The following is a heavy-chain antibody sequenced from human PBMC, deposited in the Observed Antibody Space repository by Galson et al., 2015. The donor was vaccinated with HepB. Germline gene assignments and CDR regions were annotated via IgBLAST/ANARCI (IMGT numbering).Heavy chain of an antibody. D-gene: IGHD1-26*01. CDR3: ARETYSGSHNSPYYYGMDV. Sequence: SVKVSCKASGYTFTRYGISWVRQAPGQGLEWMGWISTYNGNTNYAQKLQGRVTMTADTSTSTAYMELRSLRFDDTAVYHCARETYSGSHNSPYYYGMDVWGQGTTVTVSS. J-gene: IGHJ6*02. CDR2: ISTYNGNT. V-gene: IGHV1-18*01. CDR1: GYTFTRYG.